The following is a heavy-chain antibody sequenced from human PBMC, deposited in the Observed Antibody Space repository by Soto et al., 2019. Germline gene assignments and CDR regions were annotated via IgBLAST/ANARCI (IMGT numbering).Heavy chain of an antibody. Sequence: QVQLVQSGAEVKKPGSSVKVSCKASGDTFSRYAISWVRQAPGQGLECMGGTIPTFGTPNYAQKFQGRVTIIADESTSTVYMEVSSLTSEDTAMYYCARVAYGDYGVDVWGQGTTVTVSS. D-gene: IGHD4-17*01. J-gene: IGHJ6*02. V-gene: IGHV1-69*01. CDR2: TIPTFGTP. CDR1: GDTFSRYA. CDR3: ARVAYGDYGVDV.